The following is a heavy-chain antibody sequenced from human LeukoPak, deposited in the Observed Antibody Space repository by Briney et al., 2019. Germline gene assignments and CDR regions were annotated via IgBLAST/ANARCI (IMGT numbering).Heavy chain of an antibody. D-gene: IGHD5-18*01. J-gene: IGHJ5*02. CDR1: GFTFSSYA. CDR3: AKDKYSPNINNWFDP. CDR2: ISGSGGST. V-gene: IGHV3-23*01. Sequence: GGSLRLSCAASGFTFSSYAMSWVRQAPGKGLEWVSAISGSGGSTYYADSVKGRFTISRDNSKNTLYLQMNSLRAEDTAVYYCAKDKYSPNINNWFDPRGQGTLVTVSS.